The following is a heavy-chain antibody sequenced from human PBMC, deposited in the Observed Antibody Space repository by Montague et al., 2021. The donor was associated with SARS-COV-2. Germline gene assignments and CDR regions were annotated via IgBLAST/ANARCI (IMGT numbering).Heavy chain of an antibody. D-gene: IGHD3-16*02. Sequence: SLRLSCAASGFTFSSYSMNWVRQAPGKGLEWVSSISSSSSYIYYADSVKGRFTISRDNAKNSPYLQMNSLRAEDTAVYYCARDDYVWGSYRYSQYNWFDPWGQGTLVTVSP. CDR1: GFTFSSYS. J-gene: IGHJ5*02. CDR2: ISSSSSYI. CDR3: ARDDYVWGSYRYSQYNWFDP. V-gene: IGHV3-21*01.